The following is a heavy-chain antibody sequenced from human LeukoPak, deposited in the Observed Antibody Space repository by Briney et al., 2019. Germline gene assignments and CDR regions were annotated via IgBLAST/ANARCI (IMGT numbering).Heavy chain of an antibody. CDR3: ARQDLELQVEY. J-gene: IGHJ4*02. CDR2: IYYSGST. CDR1: GGSISSYY. D-gene: IGHD1-7*01. Sequence: SGTLSLTCTVSGGSISSYYWSWIRQPPGKGLEWIGYIYYSGSTNYNPSLKSRVTISVDTSKNQFSLKLSSVTAADTAVYYCARQDLELQVEYWGQGTLVTVSS. V-gene: IGHV4-59*01.